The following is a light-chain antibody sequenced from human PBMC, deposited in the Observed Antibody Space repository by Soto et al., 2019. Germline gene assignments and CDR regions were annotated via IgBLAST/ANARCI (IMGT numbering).Light chain of an antibody. J-gene: IGKJ2*01. Sequence: DIQLTQSPSLLSASIGDRVTITCRASHDISTFLAWYQQKPGKAPKLLIYEASTLQSGVPSRFSGSGSGTEFTLTSSVLLPEDFAAYHCQQYNTYSFGQGTKLEIK. CDR1: HDISTF. CDR3: QQYNTYS. CDR2: EAS. V-gene: IGKV1-9*01.